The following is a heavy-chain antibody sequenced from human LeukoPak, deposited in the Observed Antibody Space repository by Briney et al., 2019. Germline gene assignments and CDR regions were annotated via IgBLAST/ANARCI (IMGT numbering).Heavy chain of an antibody. D-gene: IGHD6-13*01. Sequence: ASVKVSCKASGYTFTSYGISWVRQAPGQGLEWMGWISAYNGNTNYAQKLQGRVTMTTDTSTSTAYMELRSLRSDDTAVYYCARSQSGYSSSWYSRRHETNFDYWGQGTLVTVSS. V-gene: IGHV1-18*01. CDR3: ARSQSGYSSSWYSRRHETNFDY. CDR1: GYTFTSYG. CDR2: ISAYNGNT. J-gene: IGHJ4*02.